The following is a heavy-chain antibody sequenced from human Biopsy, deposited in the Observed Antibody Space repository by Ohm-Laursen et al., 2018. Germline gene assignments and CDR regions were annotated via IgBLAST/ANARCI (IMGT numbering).Heavy chain of an antibody. D-gene: IGHD2-15*01. Sequence: SSVKVSCKASGGTFTRYAMHWVRQAPGQGLEWMGRIISVHDIANYAQKFQGRVTITADKSTSTPYMELRNLRSEDTAVYYCARTLVDCTSGTCYDVGDGMDVWGQGTTVIVSS. V-gene: IGHV1-69*04. CDR1: GGTFTRYA. CDR2: IISVHDIA. CDR3: ARTLVDCTSGTCYDVGDGMDV. J-gene: IGHJ6*02.